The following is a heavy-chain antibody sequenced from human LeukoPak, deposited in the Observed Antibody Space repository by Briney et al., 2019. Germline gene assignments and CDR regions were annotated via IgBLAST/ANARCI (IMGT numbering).Heavy chain of an antibody. CDR2: IYYSGST. CDR1: GGSISSSSYY. CDR3: ARTQYCTNGVCRYYYDSSGSYFDY. J-gene: IGHJ4*02. D-gene: IGHD2-8*01. Sequence: PSEALSLTCTVSGGSISSSSYYWGWIRQPPGKGLEWIGSIYYSGSTYYNPSLKSRVTISVDTSKNQFSLKLSSVTAADTAVYYCARTQYCTNGVCRYYYDSSGSYFDYWGQGTLVTVSS. V-gene: IGHV4-39*01.